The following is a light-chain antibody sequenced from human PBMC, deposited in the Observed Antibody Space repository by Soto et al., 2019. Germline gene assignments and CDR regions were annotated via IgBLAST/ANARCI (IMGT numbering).Light chain of an antibody. Sequence: EIVLTQSPAILSVSPGERATLSCRASQSVSSSQLAWYQQKPGQAPRLLMYGASSRATGIPDRLSGSGSGTDFTLTISRLEPEDFALYYCQQHDVLPITFGQGTRLEIK. CDR2: GAS. J-gene: IGKJ5*01. V-gene: IGKV3-20*01. CDR3: QQHDVLPIT. CDR1: QSVSSSQ.